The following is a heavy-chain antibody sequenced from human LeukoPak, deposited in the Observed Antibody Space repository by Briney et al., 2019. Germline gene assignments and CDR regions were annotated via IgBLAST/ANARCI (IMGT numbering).Heavy chain of an antibody. CDR3: AKDLSGVAVGSELDY. D-gene: IGHD3-10*01. Sequence: GGSLRLSCAASGFTFSDYSMNWVRQAPGKGLEWISYIGIDSGNTNYADSVKGRFTISGDKAKNSLYLQMNSLRVEDTAVYYCAKDLSGVAVGSELDYWGQGTLVTVSS. J-gene: IGHJ4*02. V-gene: IGHV3-48*01. CDR2: IGIDSGNT. CDR1: GFTFSDYS.